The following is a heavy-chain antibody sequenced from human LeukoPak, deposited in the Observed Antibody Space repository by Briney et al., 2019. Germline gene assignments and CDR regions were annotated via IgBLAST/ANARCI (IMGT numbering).Heavy chain of an antibody. Sequence: GGSLRLSCAASGFTVSSNYMSWVRQAPGKGLEWVSVIYSGGSTYYADSVRGRFTISRDNSKNTLYLQMNSLRAEDTAVYYCAKGDRVGAGGFGYFQHWGQGTLVTVSS. CDR2: IYSGGST. V-gene: IGHV3-53*01. CDR1: GFTVSSNY. D-gene: IGHD1-26*01. CDR3: AKGDRVGAGGFGYFQH. J-gene: IGHJ1*01.